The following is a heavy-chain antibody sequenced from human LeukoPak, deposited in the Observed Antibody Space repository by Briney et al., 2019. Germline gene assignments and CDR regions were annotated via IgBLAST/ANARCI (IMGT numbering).Heavy chain of an antibody. CDR3: ARDLGVKRAFTP. CDR1: GDSMNDYF. CDR2: IYTTGTT. Sequence: SETLSLTCIVSGDSMNDYFGAWIRQSPGKGLEWIGSIYTTGTTAYNPSLKSRITMSMDTSKNRFSLTLNSVTAADTAMYYCARDLGVKRAFTPWGQGTLVTVSS. D-gene: IGHD3-3*01. V-gene: IGHV4-4*08. J-gene: IGHJ5*02.